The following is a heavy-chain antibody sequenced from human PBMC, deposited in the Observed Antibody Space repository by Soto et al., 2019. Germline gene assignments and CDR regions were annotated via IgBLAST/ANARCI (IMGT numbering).Heavy chain of an antibody. V-gene: IGHV4-4*07. CDR3: ARDGSSGIAAEYYYYYGMDV. Sequence: SETLSLTCTVSGGSISSYYWSWIRQPAGKGLEWIGRIYTRGSTNYNPSLKSRVTMSVDTSKNQFSLKLSSVTAADTAVYYCARDGSSGIAAEYYYYYGMDVWGQGTTVTVS. CDR1: GGSISSYY. CDR2: IYTRGST. J-gene: IGHJ6*02. D-gene: IGHD6-6*01.